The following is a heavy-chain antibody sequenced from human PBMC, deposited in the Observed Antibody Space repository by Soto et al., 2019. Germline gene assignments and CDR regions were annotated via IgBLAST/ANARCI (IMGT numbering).Heavy chain of an antibody. V-gene: IGHV3-21*01. J-gene: IGHJ6*02. D-gene: IGHD4-17*01. CDR2: ISSSSSYI. CDR1: GFTFSSHS. CDR3: ARSWVTTEDYYYGMDV. Sequence: GSLKLSCAASGFTFSSHSMNWVRQAPGKGLEWVSSISSSSSYIYYADSVKGRFTISRDNAKNSLYLQMNSLRAEDTAVYYCARSWVTTEDYYYGMDVWGQGTTVTVSS.